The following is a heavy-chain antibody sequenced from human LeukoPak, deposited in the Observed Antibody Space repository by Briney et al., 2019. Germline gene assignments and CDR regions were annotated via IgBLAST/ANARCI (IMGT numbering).Heavy chain of an antibody. CDR2: IKQDGNEK. V-gene: IGHV3-7*01. J-gene: IGHJ4*02. Sequence: GGSLRLSCAASGFTFSSYAMSWVRQAPGKGLEWVANIKQDGNEKYYVDSVKGRFTISRDNAKNSLYLQLNSLTVEDTAVYYCARYSESYHAFDYWGQGTLVTVSS. CDR3: ARYSESYHAFDY. D-gene: IGHD1-26*01. CDR1: GFTFSSYA.